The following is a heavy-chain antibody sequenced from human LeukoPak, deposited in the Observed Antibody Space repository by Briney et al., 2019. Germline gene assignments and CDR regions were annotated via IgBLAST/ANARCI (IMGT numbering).Heavy chain of an antibody. CDR3: ARDMVRGAYFDY. Sequence: PGGSLGLSCAASGFTFSDYYMSWIRQAPGEGLEWVSYISSSGSTIYYADSVKGRFTISRDNAKNSLYLQMNSLRAEDTAVYYCARDMVRGAYFDYWGQGTLVTVSS. CDR1: GFTFSDYY. J-gene: IGHJ4*02. V-gene: IGHV3-11*01. CDR2: ISSSGSTI. D-gene: IGHD3-10*01.